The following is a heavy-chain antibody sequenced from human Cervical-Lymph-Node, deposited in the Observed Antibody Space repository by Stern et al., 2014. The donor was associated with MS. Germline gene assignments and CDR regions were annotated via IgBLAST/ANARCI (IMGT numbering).Heavy chain of an antibody. J-gene: IGHJ6*02. CDR2: VNPKAGDT. CDR1: GYTFTRYY. Sequence: VQLLQSGPEVQKPGASVRISCQTSGYTFTRYYIHWVRQAPGQGLEWMGIVNPKAGDTTYAQKFQGRVTMTRDTSTSTVYLEVSSLKPEDTAIYYCARDIVVVVAALPDFHHGMDVWGQGTAVTVSS. V-gene: IGHV1-46*03. D-gene: IGHD2-15*01. CDR3: ARDIVVVVAALPDFHHGMDV.